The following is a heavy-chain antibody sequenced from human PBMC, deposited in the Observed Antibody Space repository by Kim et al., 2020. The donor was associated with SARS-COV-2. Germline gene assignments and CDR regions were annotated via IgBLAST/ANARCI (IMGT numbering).Heavy chain of an antibody. D-gene: IGHD6-19*01. Sequence: SETLSLTCTVSGGSISSSSYYWGWIRQPPGKGLEWIGSIYSGGSTYYNPSLKSRVTIPVDTSKNQFSLKLSSVTAADTAVNYCARRGSGWLVSYFDYWG. CDR3: ARRGSGWLVSYFDY. CDR2: IYSGGST. J-gene: IGHJ4*01. CDR1: GGSISSSSYY. V-gene: IGHV4-39*01.